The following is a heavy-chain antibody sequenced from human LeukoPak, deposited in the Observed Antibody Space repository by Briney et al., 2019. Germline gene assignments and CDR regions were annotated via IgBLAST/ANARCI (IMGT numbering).Heavy chain of an antibody. V-gene: IGHV4-30-2*01. CDR1: GGSISSGGYS. D-gene: IGHD5-12*01. CDR3: ARNVEVRGAFDI. Sequence: PSETLSLTCAVSGGSISSGGYSWSWIRQPPGKGLEWIGYIYHTGSTYYSPSLESRVTISVDRFKNQFSLKLSSVTAADTAVYYCARNVEVRGAFDIWGQGTMVTVSS. J-gene: IGHJ3*02. CDR2: IYHTGST.